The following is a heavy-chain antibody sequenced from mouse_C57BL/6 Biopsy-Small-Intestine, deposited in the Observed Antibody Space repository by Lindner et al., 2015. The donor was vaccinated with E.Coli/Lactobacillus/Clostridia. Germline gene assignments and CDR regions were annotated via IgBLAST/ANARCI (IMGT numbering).Heavy chain of an antibody. CDR3: GRYEYDGAY. J-gene: IGHJ3*01. CDR2: IYPRDGSI. D-gene: IGHD2-4*01. V-gene: IGHV1-85*01. Sequence: VQLQESGPELVKPGASVKLSCKASGYTFTNYDINWVKQRPGQGLEWIGWIYPRDGSIEYNEKFKGKATLIVDTSSSTAYMELHSLTSEDSAVFFCGRYEYDGAYWGQGTLVTVSA. CDR1: GYTFTNYD.